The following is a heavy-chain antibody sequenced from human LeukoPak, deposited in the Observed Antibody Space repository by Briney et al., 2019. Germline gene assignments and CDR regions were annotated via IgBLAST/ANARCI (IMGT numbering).Heavy chain of an antibody. V-gene: IGHV3-53*01. CDR3: ARGGVNYWNPRY. CDR1: GFTVSSNY. Sequence: QPGGSLRLSCVASGFTVSSNYMSWVRQAPGKELEWVSLLYTDDTTYYADSVEGRFTISRDDSKNTIYLQMNSLRAEDTAVYYCARGGVNYWNPRYWGQGTLVTVSS. CDR2: LYTDDTT. D-gene: IGHD1-1*01. J-gene: IGHJ4*02.